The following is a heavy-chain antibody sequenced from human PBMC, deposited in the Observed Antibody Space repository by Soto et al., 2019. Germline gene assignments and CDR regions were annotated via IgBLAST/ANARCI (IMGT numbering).Heavy chain of an antibody. CDR1: GGSFSGYY. CDR2: INHSGST. D-gene: IGHD2-21*02. J-gene: IGHJ4*02. Sequence: PSETLSLTCAVYGGSFSGYYWSWIRQPPGKGLEWIGEINHSGSTNYNPSLKSRVTISVDTSKNQFSLKPSSVTAADTAVYYCATMVTATYYFDYWGQGTLVTVSS. V-gene: IGHV4-34*01. CDR3: ATMVTATYYFDY.